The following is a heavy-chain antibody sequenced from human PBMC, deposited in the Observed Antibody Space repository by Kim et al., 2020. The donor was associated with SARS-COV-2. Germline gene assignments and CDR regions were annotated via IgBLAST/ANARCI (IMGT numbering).Heavy chain of an antibody. CDR3: SRDLYGELLQYFDY. D-gene: IGHD3-10*02. J-gene: IGHJ4*02. Sequence: ASSVRGRFTISRDNAKNTLYLQMNRLRVEDTAIYYCSRDLYGELLQYFDYWGQGTLVTVSS. V-gene: IGHV3-74*01.